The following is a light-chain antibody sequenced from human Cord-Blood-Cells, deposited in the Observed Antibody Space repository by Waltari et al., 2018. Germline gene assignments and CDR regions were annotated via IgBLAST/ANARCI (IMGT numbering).Light chain of an antibody. J-gene: IGKJ1*01. Sequence: DIQMTQSPSTLSASVGDRVTITCRASQSISSWLAWYQQKPVKAPKLLIYKASSLESGVPSRFSGSGSVTEFTLTISSLQPDDFATYYCQQYNSYSGTFGQGTKVEIK. V-gene: IGKV1-5*03. CDR3: QQYNSYSGT. CDR1: QSISSW. CDR2: KAS.